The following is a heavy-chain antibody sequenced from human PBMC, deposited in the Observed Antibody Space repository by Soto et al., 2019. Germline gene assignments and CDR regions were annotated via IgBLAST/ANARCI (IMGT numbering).Heavy chain of an antibody. CDR1: GFTFSSYG. J-gene: IGHJ3*02. Sequence: QVQLVESGGGVVQPGRSLRLSCAASGFTFSSYGMHWVHQAPGKGLEWVAVIWYDGSNKYYADSVKGRFTISRDNCKNTLYLHMNSLRAEDRAVYYCARDGQGLGVLWFGEPTKGLVHHRDAFDIWGQGTMVTVSS. D-gene: IGHD3-10*01. CDR3: ARDGQGLGVLWFGEPTKGLVHHRDAFDI. V-gene: IGHV3-33*01. CDR2: IWYDGSNK.